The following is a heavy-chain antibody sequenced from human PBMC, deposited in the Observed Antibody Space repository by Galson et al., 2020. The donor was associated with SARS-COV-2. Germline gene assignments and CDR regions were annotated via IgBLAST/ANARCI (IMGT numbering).Heavy chain of an antibody. CDR3: ARRRYYYDSSGPDTDY. V-gene: IGHV5-51*01. CDR1: GYSFTSYW. Sequence: GESLKISCKGSGYSFTSYWIGWVRQMPGKGLEWKGIIYPGDSDTRYSPSFQGQVTISADKAISTAYLQWNSLKASDTAMYYCARRRYYYDSSGPDTDYWGQGTLVTVSS. J-gene: IGHJ4*02. CDR2: IYPGDSDT. D-gene: IGHD3-22*01.